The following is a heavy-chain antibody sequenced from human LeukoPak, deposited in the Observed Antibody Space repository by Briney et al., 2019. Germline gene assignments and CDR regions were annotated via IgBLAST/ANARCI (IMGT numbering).Heavy chain of an antibody. CDR2: IYYSGST. V-gene: IGHV4-39*07. CDR3: ARDRLAYYYDSSGYSNHAEYFQH. D-gene: IGHD3-22*01. J-gene: IGHJ1*01. CDR1: GGSISSSSYY. Sequence: SETLSLTCTVSGGSISSSSYYWGWIRQPPGKGLEWIGSIYYSGSTYYNPSLKSRVTISVDTSKNQFSLKLSSVTAADTAVYYCARDRLAYYYDSSGYSNHAEYFQHWGQGTLVTVSS.